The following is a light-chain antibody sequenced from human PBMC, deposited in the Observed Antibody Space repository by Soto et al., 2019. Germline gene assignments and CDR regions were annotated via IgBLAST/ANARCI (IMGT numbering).Light chain of an antibody. CDR2: AAS. CDR1: QSVRNNY. V-gene: IGKV3-20*01. J-gene: IGKJ1*01. CDR3: QQYGNSWS. Sequence: EIVLTQSPGTLSFSPGERATLSCRASQSVRNNYLAWYQHIPGQSPRVLIYAASNRATGIPDRFSGSGSGTGFTLTISRLEPEDFAVYYCQQYGNSWSFGQGTKVEIK.